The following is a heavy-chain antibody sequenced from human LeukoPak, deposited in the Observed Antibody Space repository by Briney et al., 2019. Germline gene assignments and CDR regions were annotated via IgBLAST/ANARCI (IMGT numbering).Heavy chain of an antibody. V-gene: IGHV3-23*01. CDR2: ISGSGGNT. D-gene: IGHD3-3*01. Sequence: AGGSLRLSCAASGFSFSNYAMSWVRQAPGKGLEWVSGISGSGGNTYYADSVKGRFTISRDNSKNTLYLQMNSLRVEDTAVYYCAKGPQLGVRFADYWGQGTLVTVSS. CDR3: AKGPQLGVRFADY. J-gene: IGHJ4*02. CDR1: GFSFSNYA.